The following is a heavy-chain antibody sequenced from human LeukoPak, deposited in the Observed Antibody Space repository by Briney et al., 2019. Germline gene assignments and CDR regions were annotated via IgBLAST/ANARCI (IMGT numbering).Heavy chain of an antibody. D-gene: IGHD5-12*01. CDR2: INPNSGGT. Sequence: ASVKVSCKASGYTFTGYYMRWVRQAPGQGLEWVGWINPNSGGTNYAQKFQGWVTMTRDTSISTAYMELSRLRSDDTAVYYCARVNSGYELDYWGQGTLVTVSS. J-gene: IGHJ4*02. CDR3: ARVNSGYELDY. CDR1: GYTFTGYY. V-gene: IGHV1-2*04.